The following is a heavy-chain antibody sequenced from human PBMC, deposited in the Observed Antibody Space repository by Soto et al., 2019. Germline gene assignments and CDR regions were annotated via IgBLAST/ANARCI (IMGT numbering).Heavy chain of an antibody. CDR2: IIPVFQTA. V-gene: IGHV1-69*01. D-gene: IGHD3-22*01. J-gene: IGHJ4*02. CDR3: ARGGSGYTWFNEF. CDR1: GGTFNSFS. Sequence: QVQLVQSGADVKTPGSSVKVSCKASGGTFNSFSIDWVRQAPGQGLEWMGGIIPVFQTAYYTQRFQGRVTITADESTNTAYMELSSLRSEDTAIYYCARGGSGYTWFNEFWGQGTLVTVSS.